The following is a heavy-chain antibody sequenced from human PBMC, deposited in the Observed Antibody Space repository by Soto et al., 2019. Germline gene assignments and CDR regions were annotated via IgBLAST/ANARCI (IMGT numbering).Heavy chain of an antibody. J-gene: IGHJ4*02. CDR1: GYTFTAYG. V-gene: IGHV1-18*04. Sequence: GASVKVSCKAFGYTFTAYGISWVRQAPGQGLEWVAWISAYNGDTNYAQKVQGRVSMTTETSTSTAYTELRSLRSDDTAVYYCMRAPRRWFGEGIADFWGQGTVVTVSS. D-gene: IGHD3-10*01. CDR3: MRAPRRWFGEGIADF. CDR2: ISAYNGDT.